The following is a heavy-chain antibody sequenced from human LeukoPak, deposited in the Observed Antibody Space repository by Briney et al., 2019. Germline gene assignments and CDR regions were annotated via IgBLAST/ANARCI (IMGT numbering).Heavy chain of an antibody. CDR1: GESLSGFY. Sequence: SETLSLTCAVYGESLSGFYWSWIRQPPGKGLEWIGEINHSGSTNYNPSLKSRVVISMDTSKNQFSLNLSSLTAADTAVYYCVRGPPPGATAFGVVDYWGQGTLVTVSS. D-gene: IGHD3-16*01. V-gene: IGHV4-34*01. CDR2: INHSGST. CDR3: VRGPPPGATAFGVVDY. J-gene: IGHJ4*02.